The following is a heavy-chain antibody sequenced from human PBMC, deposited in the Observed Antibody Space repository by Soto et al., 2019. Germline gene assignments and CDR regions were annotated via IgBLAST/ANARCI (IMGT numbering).Heavy chain of an antibody. Sequence: LRLSCAASGFTFSSYAMHWVRQAPGKGLEWVAVISYDGSNKYYADSVKGRFTISRDNSKNTLYLQMNSLRAEDAAVYYCARDSVVVVAATHSGYFDYWGQGTLVTVSS. CDR1: GFTFSSYA. CDR3: ARDSVVVVAATHSGYFDY. CDR2: ISYDGSNK. D-gene: IGHD2-15*01. J-gene: IGHJ4*02. V-gene: IGHV3-30-3*01.